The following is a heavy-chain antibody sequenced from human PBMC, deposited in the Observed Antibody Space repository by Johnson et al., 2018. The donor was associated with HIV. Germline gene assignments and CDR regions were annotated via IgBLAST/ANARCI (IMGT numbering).Heavy chain of an antibody. CDR2: IWYDGSNK. V-gene: IGHV3-33*01. D-gene: IGHD5-12*01. CDR3: AREWGGYAKTPAFDI. J-gene: IGHJ3*02. CDR1: GFTFSSYG. Sequence: QVQLVESGGGVVQPGRSLRLSCAASGFTFSSYGMHWVRQAPGKGLEWVAVIWYDGSNKYYADSVQGRFTISRDNSKNTLYLQMNSLRAEDTAVYYCAREWGGYAKTPAFDIWGQGTMVTVSS.